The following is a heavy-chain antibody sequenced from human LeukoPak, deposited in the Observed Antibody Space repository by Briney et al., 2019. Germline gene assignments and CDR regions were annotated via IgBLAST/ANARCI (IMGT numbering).Heavy chain of an antibody. J-gene: IGHJ3*02. V-gene: IGHV3-23*01. Sequence: GGSLRLSCAASGFTFSKYGMSWVRQAPGKGLEWVSGISGIGVGSTYYVDYVKGRFTISRDNSKNTLYLQMNSLRVEDTAVYYCARVGVTAFDIWGQGTMVTVSS. CDR2: ISGIGVGST. CDR3: ARVGVTAFDI. D-gene: IGHD2-21*02. CDR1: GFTFSKYG.